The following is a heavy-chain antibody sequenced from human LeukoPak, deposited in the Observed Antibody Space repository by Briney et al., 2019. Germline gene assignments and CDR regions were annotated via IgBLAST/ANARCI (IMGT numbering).Heavy chain of an antibody. D-gene: IGHD3-3*01. CDR1: GFTFSNSD. J-gene: IGHJ4*02. V-gene: IGHV3-13*01. CDR3: ARADRSGYYDF. CDR2: ICTAGDT. Sequence: GGSLRLSCAASGFTFSNSDMHWVRQAPGNSLEWVSAICTAGDTYYPDSVKGRFTISRENGKNSLHLQMNSLRAGDTAVYYCARADRSGYYDFWGQGTLVTVSS.